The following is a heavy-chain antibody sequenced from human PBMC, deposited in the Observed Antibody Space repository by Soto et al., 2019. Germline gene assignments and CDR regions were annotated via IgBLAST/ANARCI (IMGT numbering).Heavy chain of an antibody. Sequence: PSEALSLTCTVSGGSISSYYWSWIRQPPGKGLEWIGYIYYSGSTNYNPSLKSRVTISVDTSRNQFSLKLSSVTAADTAVYYCARDKGPNFDYWGQGTLVTVSS. CDR1: GGSISSYY. V-gene: IGHV4-59*01. CDR2: IYYSGST. CDR3: ARDKGPNFDY. J-gene: IGHJ4*02.